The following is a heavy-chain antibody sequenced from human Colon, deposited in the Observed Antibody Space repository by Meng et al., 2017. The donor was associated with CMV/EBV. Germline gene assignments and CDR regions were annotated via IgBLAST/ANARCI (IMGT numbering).Heavy chain of an antibody. J-gene: IGHJ6*02. CDR1: GGSVSSGSYY. CDR3: ARVWYSGMDV. D-gene: IGHD3-16*01. Sequence: SETLSLTCTVSGGSVSSGSYYWSWIRQPPGKGLEWIGYIYYSGSTNYNPSLKSRVTISVDTSKNQFSLKLSSVTAADTAVYYCARVWYSGMDVWGQGTTVTVSS. CDR2: IYYSGST. V-gene: IGHV4-61*01.